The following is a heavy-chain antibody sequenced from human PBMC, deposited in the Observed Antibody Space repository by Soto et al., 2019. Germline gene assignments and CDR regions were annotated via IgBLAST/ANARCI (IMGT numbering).Heavy chain of an antibody. CDR3: ARRNSAMTFFDY. CDR1: GGSISSSSYY. V-gene: IGHV4-39*07. D-gene: IGHD5-18*01. Sequence: SETLSLTCTVSGGSISSSSYYWGWIRQPPGKGLEWIGSIYYSGSTYYNPSLKSRVTISVDTSKNQFSLKLTSVTAADTAVYYCARRNSAMTFFDYWGQGTLVTVSS. J-gene: IGHJ4*02. CDR2: IYYSGST.